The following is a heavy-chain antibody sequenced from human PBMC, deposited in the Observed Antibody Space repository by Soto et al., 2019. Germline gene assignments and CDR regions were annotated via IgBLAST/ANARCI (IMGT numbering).Heavy chain of an antibody. Sequence: EVQLVESGGGLVQPGGSPKLSCAASGFTFSGSAMHWVRQASGKGLEWVGRIRSKTNSYATAYAASVKGRFTISRDDSKNTAYLQMNSLKTEDTAVYYCTRREVLDDGMDVWGQGTTVTVSS. CDR3: TRREVLDDGMDV. D-gene: IGHD1-1*01. V-gene: IGHV3-73*02. J-gene: IGHJ6*02. CDR2: IRSKTNSYAT. CDR1: GFTFSGSA.